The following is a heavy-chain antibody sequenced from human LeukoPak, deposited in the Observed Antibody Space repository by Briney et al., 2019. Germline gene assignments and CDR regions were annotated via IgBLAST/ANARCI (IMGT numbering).Heavy chain of an antibody. CDR1: GYTFTSYG. V-gene: IGHV1-18*01. Sequence: ASVKVSCKASGYTFTSYGISWVRQAPGQGLEWMGWISAYNGNTNYAQKLQGRVTMTTDTSTSTAYMALRSLRSDDTAVYYCARDRVPYYYGSGSYYRRVFDYWGQGTLVTVSS. CDR3: ARDRVPYYYGSGSYYRRVFDY. J-gene: IGHJ4*02. CDR2: ISAYNGNT. D-gene: IGHD3-10*01.